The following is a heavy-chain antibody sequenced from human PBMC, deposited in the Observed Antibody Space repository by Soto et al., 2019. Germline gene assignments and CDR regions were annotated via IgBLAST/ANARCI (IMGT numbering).Heavy chain of an antibody. CDR2: ISYDGSNK. CDR3: AKDLGYCSGGSCFDAFDI. J-gene: IGHJ3*02. D-gene: IGHD2-15*01. Sequence: GGSLRLSCAASGFTFSSYGMHWVRQAPGKGLEWVAVISYDGSNKYYADSVKGRFTISRDNSKNTLYLQMNSLRAGDTAVYYCAKDLGYCSGGSCFDAFDIWGQGTMVTVSS. CDR1: GFTFSSYG. V-gene: IGHV3-30*18.